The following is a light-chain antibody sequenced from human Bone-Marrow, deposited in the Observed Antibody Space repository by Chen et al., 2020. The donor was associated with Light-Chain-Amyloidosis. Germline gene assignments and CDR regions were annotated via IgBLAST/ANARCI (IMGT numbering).Light chain of an antibody. CDR1: NIGSTS. J-gene: IGLJ3*02. CDR3: QVWDRSSDRPV. V-gene: IGLV3-21*02. CDR2: DDS. Sequence: SYVLTQPSSVSVAPGQTGTIACGGNNIGSTSVHWYQQTPGQAPLLVVYDDSDRPSGIPERFSGSNSGNTAHLTISRVEAGDEADYYCQVWDRSSDRPVFGGGTKLTVL.